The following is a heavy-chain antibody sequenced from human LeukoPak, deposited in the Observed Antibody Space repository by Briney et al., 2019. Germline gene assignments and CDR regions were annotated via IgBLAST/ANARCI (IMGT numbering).Heavy chain of an antibody. D-gene: IGHD3-22*01. J-gene: IGHJ4*02. CDR1: GFTFSNYW. CDR3: AKGSYYDSSGSFYFDY. V-gene: IGHV3-23*01. CDR2: ISGSGDNT. Sequence: GGSLRLSCAASGFTFSNYWMNWVRQAPGKRLEWVSGISGSGDNTYYADSVKGRFTISRDNSKNTLYVQVNSLGTEDTAAYYCAKGSYYDSSGSFYFDYWGQGTLVTVSS.